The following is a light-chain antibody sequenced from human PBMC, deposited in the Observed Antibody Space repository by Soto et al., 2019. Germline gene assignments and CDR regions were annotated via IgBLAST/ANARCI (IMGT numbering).Light chain of an antibody. V-gene: IGLV2-14*01. CDR2: EVS. Sequence: QSVLTQPAFVSGSPGQSITISCTGTSSDVGGYNYVSWYQQHPGKAPKFMIYEVSNRPSGVSNRFSGSKSGNTASLTISGLQAEDEADYYCSSYTSSSTPWVFGGGTKLTVL. J-gene: IGLJ3*02. CDR3: SSYTSSSTPWV. CDR1: SSDVGGYNY.